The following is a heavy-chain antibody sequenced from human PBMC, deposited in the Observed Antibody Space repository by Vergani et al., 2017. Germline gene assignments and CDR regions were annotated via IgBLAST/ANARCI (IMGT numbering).Heavy chain of an antibody. CDR2: VSFRGDT. CDR3: ARSRIYYGAGSPDY. Sequence: QVKLQESGPGLVKPSETLSLTCTVSGASVNSYYWSCFRQPPGKGLEWMGYVSFRGDTLYDPSVKGRMTISLNTSSNQFSLYLTSVTAADTAVYYCARSRIYYGAGSPDYWGQGALVTVSS. V-gene: IGHV4-59*02. J-gene: IGHJ4*02. CDR1: GASVNSYY. D-gene: IGHD3-10*01.